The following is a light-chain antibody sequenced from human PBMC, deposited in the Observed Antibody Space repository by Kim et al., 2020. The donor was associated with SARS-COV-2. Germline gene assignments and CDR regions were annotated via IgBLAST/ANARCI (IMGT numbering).Light chain of an antibody. CDR1: NIGSKS. Sequence: YELTQPPSESVAPGKTARITCGGNNIGSKSVHWYQQKPGQAPVLVIYYDSDRPSGIPERFSGSNSGNTATLTISRVEAGDEADYYCQVWDSSSDHVVFGGGTKLTVL. CDR2: YDS. CDR3: QVWDSSSDHVV. J-gene: IGLJ2*01. V-gene: IGLV3-21*04.